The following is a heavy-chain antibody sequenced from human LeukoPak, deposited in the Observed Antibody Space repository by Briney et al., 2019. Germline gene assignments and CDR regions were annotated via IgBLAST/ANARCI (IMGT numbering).Heavy chain of an antibody. CDR1: GDSIRSDF. Sequence: SETLSLTCTVSGDSIRSDFWSRIRQPPGKRVEWMGDIYYSGSTNYNPSLKSRVTISVDTTKNQFSLKLTSVTAADTAVYYCARLVGWSGPINWFDPWGRGTLVTVSS. V-gene: IGHV4-59*08. CDR2: IYYSGST. CDR3: ARLVGWSGPINWFDP. D-gene: IGHD3-3*01. J-gene: IGHJ5*02.